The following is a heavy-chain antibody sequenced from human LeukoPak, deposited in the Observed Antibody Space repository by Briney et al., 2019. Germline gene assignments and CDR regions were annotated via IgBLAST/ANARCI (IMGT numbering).Heavy chain of an antibody. J-gene: IGHJ4*02. CDR2: ISYDGSNK. D-gene: IGHD3-22*01. CDR3: AKDRLGALYYYDSSGYYRFDY. V-gene: IGHV3-30*18. Sequence: HSGGSLRLSCAASGFTFSSYGMHWVRQAPGKGLEWVAVISYDGSNKYYADTVKGRFTISRDNSKNTLYLQMNSLRAEDTAVYYCAKDRLGALYYYDSSGYYRFDYWGQGTLVTVSS. CDR1: GFTFSSYG.